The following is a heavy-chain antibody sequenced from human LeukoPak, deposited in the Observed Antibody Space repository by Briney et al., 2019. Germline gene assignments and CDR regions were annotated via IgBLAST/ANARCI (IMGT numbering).Heavy chain of an antibody. J-gene: IGHJ4*02. CDR3: AKHRAPVPGSHPKNPTAYFED. D-gene: IGHD6-19*01. Sequence: GGSLRLSCAASGFTFSGHSMSWVRQAPGKGLEWVSAISSGGDVTFYGGFVKGRFIVSRDLSNNMLSLQMTSLRAEHTALYYCAKHRAPVPGSHPKNPTAYFEDWGQGTLVPVSS. CDR2: ISSGGDVT. CDR1: GFTFSGHS. V-gene: IGHV3-23*01.